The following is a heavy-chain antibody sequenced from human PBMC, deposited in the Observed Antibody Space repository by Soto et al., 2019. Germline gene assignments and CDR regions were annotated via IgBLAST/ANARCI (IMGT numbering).Heavy chain of an antibody. J-gene: IGHJ2*01. CDR3: ARKILGSTSRPNYWYFDL. V-gene: IGHV3-23*01. D-gene: IGHD2-2*01. Sequence: EVQLLESGGGLVQPGGSLRLSCAGSGFTFINYAMNWVRQAPGKGLEWVSSISGSGDATFFADSVRGRFTISRDNSKNTVTLQMNSLGVDDTAVYYCARKILGSTSRPNYWYFDLWGRGTLVTVSS. CDR1: GFTFINYA. CDR2: ISGSGDAT.